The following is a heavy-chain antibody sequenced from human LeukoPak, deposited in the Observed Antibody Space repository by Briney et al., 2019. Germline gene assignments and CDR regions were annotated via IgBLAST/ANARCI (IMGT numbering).Heavy chain of an antibody. CDR3: ARGYSALDY. CDR1: GFTFSDRH. CDR2: SRNKGRGYST. J-gene: IGHJ4*02. Sequence: GGSLRLSCAASGFTFSDRHMDWVRQAPGKGLEWIGRSRNKGRGYSTVFAASVKGRFTISRDEPKNSLYLQMNSLKTEDTAVYYCARGYSALDYWGQGTLVTVSS. D-gene: IGHD6-13*01. V-gene: IGHV3-72*01.